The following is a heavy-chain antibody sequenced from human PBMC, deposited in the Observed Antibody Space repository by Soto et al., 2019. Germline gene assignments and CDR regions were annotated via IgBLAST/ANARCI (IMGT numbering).Heavy chain of an antibody. V-gene: IGHV3-48*02. CDR2: ISSSSSTI. CDR3: ARVPYYDFWSGYYTDY. CDR1: GFTFSSYS. D-gene: IGHD3-3*01. J-gene: IGHJ4*02. Sequence: PGGSLRLSCAASGFTFSSYSMNWVRQAPGKGLEWVSYISSSSSTIYYADSVKGRFTISRDNAKNSLYLQMNSLRDEDTAVYYCARVPYYDFWSGYYTDYWGQGTLVTVSS.